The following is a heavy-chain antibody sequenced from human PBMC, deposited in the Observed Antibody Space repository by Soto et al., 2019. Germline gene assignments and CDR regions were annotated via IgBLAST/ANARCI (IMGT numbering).Heavy chain of an antibody. D-gene: IGHD6-19*01. Sequence: PGGSLRLSCAASGFTFSSYAMSWVRQAPGKGLEWVSAISGSGGSTYCADSVKGRFTISRDNSKNTLYLQMNSLRAEYTAVYYGAKELYGSVAGTPGDYWGQGTLVTVSS. CDR3: AKELYGSVAGTPGDY. CDR2: ISGSGGST. CDR1: GFTFSSYA. V-gene: IGHV3-23*01. J-gene: IGHJ4*02.